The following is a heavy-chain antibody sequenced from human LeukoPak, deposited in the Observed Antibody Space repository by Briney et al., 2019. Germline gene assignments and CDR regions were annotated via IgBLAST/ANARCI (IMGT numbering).Heavy chain of an antibody. D-gene: IGHD2-21*01. CDR2: IIGTGAGT. Sequence: GGSLRLSCAASGFSFSNYVMTWVRQAPGKGLEWVSAIIGTGAGTYYADSVKGRFTISRDNSKNTLYLQMNSLRAEDTAVYYCAKGRPAILYYCMDVWGKGTTVTVSS. CDR1: GFSFSNYV. J-gene: IGHJ6*03. CDR3: AKGRPAILYYCMDV. V-gene: IGHV3-23*01.